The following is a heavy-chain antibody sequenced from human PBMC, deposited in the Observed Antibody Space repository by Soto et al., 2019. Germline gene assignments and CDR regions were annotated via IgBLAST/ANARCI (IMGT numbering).Heavy chain of an antibody. V-gene: IGHV1-8*01. CDR2: MNPNSGNT. D-gene: IGHD2-2*02. J-gene: IGHJ2*01. CDR1: GYTFTSYD. Sequence: QVQLVQSGAEVKKPGASVKVSCKASGYTFTSYDINWVRQATGQGLEWMGWMNPNSGNTGYAQKFQGRVTMTRNTSISPAYMELSSLRSEDTAVYYCARGHCSSTSCYTGWYFDLWGRGTLVTVSS. CDR3: ARGHCSSTSCYTGWYFDL.